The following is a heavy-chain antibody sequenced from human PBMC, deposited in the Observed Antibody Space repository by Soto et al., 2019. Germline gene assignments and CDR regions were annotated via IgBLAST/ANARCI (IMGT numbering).Heavy chain of an antibody. Sequence: ASVKVSCKASGYSFTSYGISWVRQAPGQGLDWMGWITTYNGNTKYAQDLQGRVTMTTDTSTSTAYMELRSLRSDDTAVYYCARDGGRTKYYYYGMDVWGQGTTVTVSS. CDR3: ARDGGRTKYYYYGMDV. J-gene: IGHJ6*02. CDR1: GYSFTSYG. CDR2: ITTYNGNT. D-gene: IGHD3-16*01. V-gene: IGHV1-18*04.